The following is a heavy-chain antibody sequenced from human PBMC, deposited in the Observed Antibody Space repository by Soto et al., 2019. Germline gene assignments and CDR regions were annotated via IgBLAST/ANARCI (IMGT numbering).Heavy chain of an antibody. D-gene: IGHD3-10*01. CDR3: ARFAMVRPNDY. CDR1: GYIFTTYG. J-gene: IGHJ4*02. Sequence: QVQLVQSGAEVKKPGASVKVSCKASGYIFTTYGISWVRQAPGQGLEWMGWISAYNGNTNYAQKFQGRVTMTTDASTSTAHMELTSPTSDDTAVYYCARFAMVRPNDYWGQGTLVTVSS. V-gene: IGHV1-18*01. CDR2: ISAYNGNT.